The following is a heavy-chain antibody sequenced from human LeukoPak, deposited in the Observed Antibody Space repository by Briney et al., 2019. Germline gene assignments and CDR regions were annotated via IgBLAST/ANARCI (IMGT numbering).Heavy chain of an antibody. V-gene: IGHV4-38-2*02. CDR3: ARGEFGENY. Sequence: PSETLSLTCSISGGSISSYYWSWIRQPPGKGLEWIGSIYHSGSTYYNPSLKSRVTISVDTSKNQFSLKLSSVTAADTAVYYCARGEFGENYWGQGTLVTVSS. CDR2: IYHSGST. D-gene: IGHD3-10*01. CDR1: GGSISSYY. J-gene: IGHJ4*02.